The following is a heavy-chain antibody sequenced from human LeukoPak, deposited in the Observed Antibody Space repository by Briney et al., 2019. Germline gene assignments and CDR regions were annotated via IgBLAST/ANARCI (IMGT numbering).Heavy chain of an antibody. CDR2: ISSSSSYI. J-gene: IGHJ5*02. D-gene: IGHD2-2*01. CDR3: ARDRGYSSTSCYLHWFDP. CDR1: GFTFSSYS. Sequence: GGSLRLSCAASGFTFSSYSMNWVRQAPGKGLEWVSSISSSSSYIYYADSVKGRFTISRDNAKNSLYLQMNSLRAEDTAVYYCARDRGYSSTSCYLHWFDPWGQGTLVTVSS. V-gene: IGHV3-21*01.